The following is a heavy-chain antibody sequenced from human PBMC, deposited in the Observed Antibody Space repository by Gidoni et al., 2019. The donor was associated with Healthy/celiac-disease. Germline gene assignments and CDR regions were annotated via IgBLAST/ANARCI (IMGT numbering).Heavy chain of an antibody. CDR3: AKMKGLITFGATFDY. D-gene: IGHD3-16*01. CDR2: ISGSGGST. CDR1: GFTFSVYA. Sequence: EVQLLESGGGLVQPGGSLRLSCAASGFTFSVYAMSWVRQAPGKGLEWVSGISGSGGSTYYADSVKGRFTISRDNSKNTLYLQMNSLRAEDTAVYYCAKMKGLITFGATFDYWGQGTLVTVSS. V-gene: IGHV3-23*01. J-gene: IGHJ4*02.